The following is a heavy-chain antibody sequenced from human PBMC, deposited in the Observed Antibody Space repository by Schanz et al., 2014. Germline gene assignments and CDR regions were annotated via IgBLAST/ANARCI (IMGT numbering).Heavy chain of an antibody. Sequence: VQSVHSGTEVQKLGASVKVSCQTSGYTFTAYGINWVRQAPGQGLEWIGWISAQTGDTRYAQKMQGRVTMTRDVSSTTAFLELRSLRYDDTAVYYCARDSHRRVAVPGYWGQGTLVTVSS. V-gene: IGHV1-18*01. J-gene: IGHJ4*02. D-gene: IGHD6-19*01. CDR3: ARDSHRRVAVPGY. CDR2: ISAQTGDT. CDR1: GYTFTAYG.